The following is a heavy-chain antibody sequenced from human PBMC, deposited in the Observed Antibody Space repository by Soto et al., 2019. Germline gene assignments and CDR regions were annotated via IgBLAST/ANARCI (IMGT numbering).Heavy chain of an antibody. D-gene: IGHD4-17*01. V-gene: IGHV1-69*01. J-gene: IGHJ1*01. CDR3: ERSKKYGDSQSGYFQH. CDR2: IISLFGTA. Sequence: QVQLVQSGAEVKKPGSSVKVSCKASGGTFSSYAISWVRQAPGQGLEWMGGIISLFGTANYAQKFQGRVTITADESTSTAYMELSSLRSEDTAVYYCERSKKYGDSQSGYFQHWGQGTLVTVSS. CDR1: GGTFSSYA.